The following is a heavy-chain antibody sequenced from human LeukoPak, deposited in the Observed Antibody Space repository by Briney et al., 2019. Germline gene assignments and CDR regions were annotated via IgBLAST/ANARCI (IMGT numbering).Heavy chain of an antibody. CDR3: ARDYSNYLFD. CDR1: GYTFTSYG. D-gene: IGHD4-11*01. CDR2: ISAYNGNT. Sequence: ASVKVSCTASGYTFTSYGISWVRQAPGQGLEWMEWISAYNGNTNYAQKLQGRVTMTTDTSTSTAYMELRSLKSDDTAVYYCARDYSNYLFDWGQGTLVTVSS. V-gene: IGHV1-18*01. J-gene: IGHJ4*02.